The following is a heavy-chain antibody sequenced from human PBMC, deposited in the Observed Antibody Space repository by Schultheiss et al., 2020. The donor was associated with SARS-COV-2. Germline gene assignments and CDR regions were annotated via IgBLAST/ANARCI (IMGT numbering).Heavy chain of an antibody. V-gene: IGHV3-NL1*01. J-gene: IGHJ6*03. CDR3: ARVVAQGLVYYYYYMDV. D-gene: IGHD6-19*01. CDR2: IYSGGST. CDR1: GFTFTTYG. Sequence: GGSLRLSCAASGFTFTTYGMHWVRQAPGKGLEWVSVIYSGGSTYYADSVKGRFTISRHNSKNTLYLQMNSLRAEDTAVYYCARVVAQGLVYYYYYMDVWGKGTTVTVSS.